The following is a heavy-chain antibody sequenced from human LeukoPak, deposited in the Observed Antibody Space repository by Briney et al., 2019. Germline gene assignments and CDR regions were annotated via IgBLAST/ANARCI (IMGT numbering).Heavy chain of an antibody. CDR2: ISYDGSNK. Sequence: GVLRLSCAASGFTFSSYAMHWVRQAPGKGLEWVAVISYDGSNKYYADSVKGRFTISRDNSKNTLYLQMNSLRAEDTAVYYCAKDKWQWLRLPDYWGQGTLVTVSS. CDR1: GFTFSSYA. V-gene: IGHV3-30*04. D-gene: IGHD5-12*01. CDR3: AKDKWQWLRLPDY. J-gene: IGHJ4*02.